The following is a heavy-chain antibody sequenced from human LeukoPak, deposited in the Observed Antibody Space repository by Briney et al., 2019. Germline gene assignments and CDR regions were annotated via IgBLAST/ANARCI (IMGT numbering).Heavy chain of an antibody. J-gene: IGHJ4*02. Sequence: SETLSLTCTVSGYSISSGYYWGWIRQPPGKGLEWFGSIYYSGNTYYNASLKSQVSISIDTSKNQFSLRLTSVTAADTAVYYCARQTGSGLFILPGGQGTLVTVSS. D-gene: IGHD3/OR15-3a*01. CDR3: ARQTGSGLFILP. CDR1: GYSISSGYY. CDR2: IYYSGNT. V-gene: IGHV4-38-2*02.